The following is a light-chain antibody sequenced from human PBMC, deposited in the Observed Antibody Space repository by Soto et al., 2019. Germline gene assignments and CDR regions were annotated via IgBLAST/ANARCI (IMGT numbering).Light chain of an antibody. V-gene: IGLV3-1*01. J-gene: IGLJ3*02. CDR2: QDK. Sequence: SYELTQPPSVSVSPGQTASLTCSGDNLGDKFACWYQQRPGQSPVLVIYQDKERPSGIPERFSGSNSGNTATLTISETQTMDEADYYCQTWDTNSVVFGGGTKLTVL. CDR3: QTWDTNSVV. CDR1: NLGDKF.